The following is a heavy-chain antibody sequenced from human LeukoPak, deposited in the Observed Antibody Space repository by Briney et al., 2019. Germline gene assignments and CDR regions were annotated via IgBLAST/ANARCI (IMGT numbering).Heavy chain of an antibody. CDR3: ARRVAATGMVDS. Sequence: SETLSLTCTVSGGSMTGYYWRWIRQPPGKGLEWIGNIYSGGSTKYNPSLESRVTISIDTSKRRFSLDLSSVTAADTAVYYCARRVAATGMVDSWGQGTLVTVSS. J-gene: IGHJ4*02. CDR2: IYSGGST. CDR1: GGSMTGYY. D-gene: IGHD6-25*01. V-gene: IGHV4-4*09.